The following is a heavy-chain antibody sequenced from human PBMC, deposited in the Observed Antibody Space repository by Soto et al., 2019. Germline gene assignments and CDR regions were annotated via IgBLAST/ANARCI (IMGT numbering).Heavy chain of an antibody. CDR3: ARGYSNPSYYYYYMDV. D-gene: IGHD4-4*01. J-gene: IGHJ6*03. Sequence: SETLSLTCAVYGGSFSGYYWSWIRQPPGKGLEWIGEINHSGSTNYNPSLKSRVTISVDTSKNQFSLKLSSVTAADTAVYYCARGYSNPSYYYYYMDVWGKGTTVTVSS. CDR1: GGSFSGYY. V-gene: IGHV4-34*01. CDR2: INHSGST.